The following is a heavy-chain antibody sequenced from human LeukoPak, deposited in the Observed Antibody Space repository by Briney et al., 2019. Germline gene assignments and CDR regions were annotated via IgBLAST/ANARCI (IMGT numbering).Heavy chain of an antibody. Sequence: PGGSLRLSCAASGFTFSSYDMHWVRQATGKGLEWVSAIGTAGDTYYPGSVKGRFTISRENAKNSLYLQMNSLRAEDTAVYYCARVDRHRYSESYWFDPWGQGTLVTVSS. D-gene: IGHD1-26*01. CDR3: ARVDRHRYSESYWFDP. CDR1: GFTFSSYD. J-gene: IGHJ5*02. V-gene: IGHV3-13*01. CDR2: IGTAGDT.